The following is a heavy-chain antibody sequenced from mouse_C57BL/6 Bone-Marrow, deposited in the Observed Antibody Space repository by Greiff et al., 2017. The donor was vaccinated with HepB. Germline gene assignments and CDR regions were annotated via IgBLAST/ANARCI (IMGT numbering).Heavy chain of an antibody. CDR3: AGRYYFDY. Sequence: DVKLVESGGGLVKPGGSLKLSCAASGFTLSSYAMSWVRQTPEKRLEWVATISDGGSYTYYPDNVKGRFTISRDNAKNNLYLQMSHLKSEDTAMYYCAGRYYFDYWGQGTTLTVSS. CDR2: ISDGGSYT. V-gene: IGHV5-4*03. CDR1: GFTLSSYA. J-gene: IGHJ2*01.